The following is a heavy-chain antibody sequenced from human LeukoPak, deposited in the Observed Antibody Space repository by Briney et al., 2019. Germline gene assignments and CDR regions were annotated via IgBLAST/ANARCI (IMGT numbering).Heavy chain of an antibody. D-gene: IGHD3-22*01. CDR2: IYYSGST. Sequence: SETLSLTCTVSGGSISSRGYYWGWIRQPPGRGLEWIGTIYYSGSTYYNPSLKSRVTISVDTSNNQFSLKLTSVTAADTAVYYCARDEYDSGGYWYGDAFDLWGRGTMVTVSS. CDR1: GGSISSRGYY. J-gene: IGHJ3*01. V-gene: IGHV4-39*07. CDR3: ARDEYDSGGYWYGDAFDL.